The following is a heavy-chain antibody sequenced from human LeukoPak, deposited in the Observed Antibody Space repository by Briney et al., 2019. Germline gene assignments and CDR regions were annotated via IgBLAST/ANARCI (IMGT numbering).Heavy chain of an antibody. CDR2: IIPIFGTA. J-gene: IGHJ5*02. V-gene: IGHV1-69*05. CDR3: ARGFVYARYDNWFDP. CDR1: GGTFSSYA. Sequence: GASVKVSCKASGGTFSSYAISWVRQAPGQGLEWMGGIIPIFGTANYAQKFQGRVTITTDESTSTAYMELSSLTSEDTAVYYCARGFVYARYDNWFDPWGQGTLVTVSS. D-gene: IGHD2-8*01.